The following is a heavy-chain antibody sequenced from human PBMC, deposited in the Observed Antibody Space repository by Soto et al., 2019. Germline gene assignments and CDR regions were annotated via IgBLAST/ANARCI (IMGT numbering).Heavy chain of an antibody. Sequence: GPTLVNPTETLTLTCTVSGFSLSNAVMGVSWIRQPPGKALEWLAHIFSSDEKSYRTSLETRLTVSKDTSKSQVVLTMTNMDPLDTATYYCARAVDRAISDIWFDPWGQGTQVTVSS. CDR3: ARAVDRAISDIWFDP. V-gene: IGHV2-26*01. CDR2: IFSSDEK. D-gene: IGHD5-18*01. CDR1: GFSLSNAVMG. J-gene: IGHJ5*02.